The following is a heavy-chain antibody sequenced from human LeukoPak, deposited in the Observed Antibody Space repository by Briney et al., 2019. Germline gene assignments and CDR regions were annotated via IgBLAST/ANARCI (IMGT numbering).Heavy chain of an antibody. J-gene: IGHJ6*02. CDR2: INHSGST. CDR1: GGSFSGYY. Sequence: SETLSLTCAVYGGSFSGYYWSWIRQPSGKGLEWIGEINHSGSTNYNPSLKSRVTISVDTSKNQFSLKLSSVTAADTAVYYCASTTGYYYYGMDVWGQGTTVTVSS. D-gene: IGHD1-1*01. CDR3: ASTTGYYYYGMDV. V-gene: IGHV4-34*01.